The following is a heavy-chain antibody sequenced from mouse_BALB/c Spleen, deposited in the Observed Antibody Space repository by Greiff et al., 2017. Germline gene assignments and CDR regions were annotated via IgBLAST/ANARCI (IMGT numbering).Heavy chain of an antibody. J-gene: IGHJ3*01. CDR3: ARSMITGWFAY. Sequence: VQLQQSGPELVKPGASVKISCKASGYSFTGYFMNWVMQSHGKSLEWIGRINPYNGDTFYNQKFKGKATLTVDKSSSTAHMELRSLASEDSAVYYCARSMITGWFAYWGQGTLVTVSA. V-gene: IGHV1-20*02. D-gene: IGHD2-4*01. CDR2: INPYNGDT. CDR1: GYSFTGYF.